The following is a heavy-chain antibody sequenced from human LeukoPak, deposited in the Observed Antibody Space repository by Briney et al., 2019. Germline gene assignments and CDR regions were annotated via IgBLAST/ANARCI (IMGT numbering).Heavy chain of an antibody. CDR2: ISAYNGNT. D-gene: IGHD3-16*01. V-gene: IGHV1-18*01. Sequence: ASVKVSCKASGYTFTSYGISWVRQAPGQGLEWMGWISAYNGNTNYAQKLQGRVTMTTDTSTSTAYMELRSLRSDDTAVYYCARDQSHTRITFGGVTLDYWGQGTLVTVSS. CDR1: GYTFTSYG. J-gene: IGHJ4*02. CDR3: ARDQSHTRITFGGVTLDY.